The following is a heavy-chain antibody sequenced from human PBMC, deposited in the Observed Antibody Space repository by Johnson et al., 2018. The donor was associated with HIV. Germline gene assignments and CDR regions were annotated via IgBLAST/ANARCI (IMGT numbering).Heavy chain of an antibody. V-gene: IGHV3-33*01. J-gene: IGHJ3*01. Sequence: QVQLVESGGGVVQPGRSLRLSCTCSRDTVTTTYMWCVRQAPGQGLQWVAVIWYDGSSTYFADSVKGRFTISRDNSKNTLYLQMNSLRAEDTAVYYCARLMAARTLDDAFDLWGQGTMVTVSS. CDR1: RDTVTTTY. D-gene: IGHD6-13*01. CDR2: IWYDGSST. CDR3: ARLMAARTLDDAFDL.